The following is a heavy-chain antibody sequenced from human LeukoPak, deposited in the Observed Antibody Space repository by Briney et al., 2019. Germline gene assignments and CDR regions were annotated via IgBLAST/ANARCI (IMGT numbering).Heavy chain of an antibody. Sequence: ASVKVSCKASGYTFTGYHMHWVRQTPGQGLEWMGIINPSGGSITYAQRFQGRVTMARDTSTGTVYMELSSLRSEDTAVYYCARAWPKGGFYFDYWGQGTLVTVSS. CDR3: ARAWPKGGFYFDY. CDR2: INPSGGSI. V-gene: IGHV1-46*01. CDR1: GYTFTGYH. D-gene: IGHD3-16*01. J-gene: IGHJ4*02.